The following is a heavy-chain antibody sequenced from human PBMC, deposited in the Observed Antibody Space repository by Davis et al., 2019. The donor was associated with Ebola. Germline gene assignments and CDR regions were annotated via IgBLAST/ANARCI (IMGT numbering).Heavy chain of an antibody. CDR3: VRENSYHYGLDV. Sequence: PGGSLRLSCAASGFTFSTSWMHWVRQAPGKGLLWVSRIDSDGTSAVYADAVEGRFTISRDNARNTLYLEMTSLRVEDTAVYYCVRENSYHYGLDVWGQGTTVTVSS. V-gene: IGHV3-74*01. CDR1: GFTFSTSW. CDR2: IDSDGTSA. J-gene: IGHJ6*02.